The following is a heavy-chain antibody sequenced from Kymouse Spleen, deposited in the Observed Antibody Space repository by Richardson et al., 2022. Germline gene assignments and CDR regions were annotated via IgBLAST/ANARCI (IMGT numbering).Heavy chain of an antibody. J-gene: IGHJ5*02. D-gene: IGHD6-6*01. CDR3: ARARIAARLNWFDP. V-gene: IGHV3-33*01. Sequence: QVQLVESGGGVVQPGRSLRLSCAASGFTFSSYGMHWVRQAPGKGLEWVAVIWYDGSNKYYADSVKGRFTISRDNSKNTLYLQMNSLRAEDTAVYYCARARIAARLNWFDPWGQGTLVTVSS. CDR1: GFTFSSYG. CDR2: IWYDGSNK.